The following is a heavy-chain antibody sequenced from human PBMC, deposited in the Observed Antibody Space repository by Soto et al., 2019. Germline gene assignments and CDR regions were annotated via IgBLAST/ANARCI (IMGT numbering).Heavy chain of an antibody. CDR1: GYSLSDLS. CDR2: LDAEDGET. V-gene: IGHV1-24*01. CDR3: ATLPRTIERTPAAIWSFDS. D-gene: IGHD2-2*01. Sequence: ASVKASCKVSGYSLSDLSIHWVRQAPGKGLEWMGGLDAEDGETIYAQKLQGRGTMTEDTSTDTAYMELSSLTSEDTAMYYCATLPRTIERTPAAIWSFDSWGQGTLVTVS. J-gene: IGHJ4*02.